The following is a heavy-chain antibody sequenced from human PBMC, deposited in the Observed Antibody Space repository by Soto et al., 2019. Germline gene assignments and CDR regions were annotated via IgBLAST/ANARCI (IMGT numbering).Heavy chain of an antibody. CDR1: GFTFSSYW. J-gene: IGHJ3*02. CDR2: INSDGSST. V-gene: IGHV3-74*01. D-gene: IGHD2-2*01. CDR3: ARMIWGYCSSTSCYDAFDI. Sequence: EVQLVESGGGLVQPGGSLRLSCAASGFTFSSYWMHWVRQAPGKGLVWVSRINSDGSSTSYADSVKGRFTISRDNAKNTLYLQMNSLRAEDTAVHYCARMIWGYCSSTSCYDAFDIWGQGTMVTVSS.